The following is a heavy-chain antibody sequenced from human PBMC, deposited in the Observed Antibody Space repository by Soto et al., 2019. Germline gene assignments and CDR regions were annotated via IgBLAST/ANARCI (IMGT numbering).Heavy chain of an antibody. CDR2: MNPNSGNT. Sequence: GASVKVSWKASGNTFTSYDINWGRQATGQRLEWMGWMNPNSGNTGYAQKFQGRVTMTRNTSISTAYMELSSLRSEDTAVYYCARRGYSSSWYYYYYDGMDVWGQGTTVTVSS. CDR3: ARRGYSSSWYYYYYDGMDV. CDR1: GNTFTSYD. J-gene: IGHJ6*01. V-gene: IGHV1-8*01. D-gene: IGHD6-13*01.